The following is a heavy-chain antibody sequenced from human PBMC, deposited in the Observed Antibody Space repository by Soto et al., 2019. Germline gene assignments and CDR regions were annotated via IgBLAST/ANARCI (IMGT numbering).Heavy chain of an antibody. CDR2: INPNSGAT. J-gene: IGHJ3*02. CDR3: ARVSYYDIFTDYSRNAFDI. CDR1: GYTFIGYY. V-gene: IGHV1-2*02. D-gene: IGHD3-9*01. Sequence: ASVKVSCKASGYTFIGYYMHWVRQAPGQGLEWLGWINPNSGATIYAQKFQGRVTMTRDTSINTAYMELSRLRSDDTAVYYCARVSYYDIFTDYSRNAFDIWGQGTMVTVSS.